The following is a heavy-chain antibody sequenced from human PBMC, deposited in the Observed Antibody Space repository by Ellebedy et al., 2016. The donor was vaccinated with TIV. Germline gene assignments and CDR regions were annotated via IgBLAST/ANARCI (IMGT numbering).Heavy chain of an antibody. J-gene: IGHJ4*02. D-gene: IGHD3-16*02. CDR2: IYYSGST. V-gene: IGHV4-59*01. CDR1: GGSFSGYY. CDR3: AMGHLPGLYAY. Sequence: MPSETLSLTCTVYGGSFSGYYWSWIRQPPGKGLEWIGYIYYSGSTNYNPSLKSRVTISVDTSKNQFSLKLRSVTAADTAGYYCAMGHLPGLYAYWGQGTLVTVSS.